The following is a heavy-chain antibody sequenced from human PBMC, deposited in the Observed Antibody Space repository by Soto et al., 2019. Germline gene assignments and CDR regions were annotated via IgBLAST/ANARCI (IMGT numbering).Heavy chain of an antibody. CDR1: GYSFPNYW. V-gene: IGHV5-51*01. D-gene: IGHD6-19*01. CDR3: ARQVYSSGRDGFDS. CDR2: IYPGDSDT. Sequence: GESLKISCKGSGYSFPNYWIGWVRQMPGKGLEWMGIIYPGDSDTRYSPSFQGQVTISADKSISTAHLQWNSLQASDTAMYYCARQVYSSGRDGFDSWGQGTLVTVSS. J-gene: IGHJ4*02.